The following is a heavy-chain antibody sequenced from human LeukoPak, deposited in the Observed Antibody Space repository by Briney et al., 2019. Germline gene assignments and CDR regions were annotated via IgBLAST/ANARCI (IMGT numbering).Heavy chain of an antibody. Sequence: GGSLRLSCVGSGFTFRNYWMSWVRQAPGKGLEWVANINQDGSAKYFADSVKGRFTISRDNAKNSVYLQVNSLRVEDMAVYYCARDVSYGLLDPGGQEPLVTVSS. V-gene: IGHV3-7*01. CDR3: ARDVSYGLLDP. CDR2: INQDGSAK. D-gene: IGHD3-10*01. J-gene: IGHJ5*02. CDR1: GFTFRNYW.